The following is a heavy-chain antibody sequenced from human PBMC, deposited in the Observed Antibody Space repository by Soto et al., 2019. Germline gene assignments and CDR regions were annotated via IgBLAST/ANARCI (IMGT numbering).Heavy chain of an antibody. V-gene: IGHV3-21*01. D-gene: IGHD3-16*01. J-gene: IGHJ4*02. Sequence: EVQLVESGGGLVKPGGSLRLSCAASGFTFSDFTMNWVRQAPGKGLQWVSSISSGGSFISYADSVRGRFTISRDNAKNSLYLQVDSLRAEDTAVFFCARGGRRNFDYWGQGTLVTVSS. CDR1: GFTFSDFT. CDR2: ISSGGSFI. CDR3: ARGGRRNFDY.